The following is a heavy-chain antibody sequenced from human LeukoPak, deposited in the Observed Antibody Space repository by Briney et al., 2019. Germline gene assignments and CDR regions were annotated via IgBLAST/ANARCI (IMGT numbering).Heavy chain of an antibody. Sequence: ASVKVSCKASGYTFTGYYMHWVRQAPGQGLEWMGWINPNSGGTNYAQKFQGRVTMTRDTSISTAYMELSRLRSDDTAVYYCARDSHYYGSGTIRYMDVWGKGTTVTVSS. CDR3: ARDSHYYGSGTIRYMDV. V-gene: IGHV1-2*02. D-gene: IGHD3-10*01. J-gene: IGHJ6*03. CDR1: GYTFTGYY. CDR2: INPNSGGT.